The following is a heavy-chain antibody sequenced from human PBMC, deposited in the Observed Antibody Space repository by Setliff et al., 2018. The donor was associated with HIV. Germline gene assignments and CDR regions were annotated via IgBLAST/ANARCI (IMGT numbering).Heavy chain of an antibody. V-gene: IGHV4-31*03. CDR3: VRERRRSPLAYGLDV. J-gene: IGHJ6*02. Sequence: SETLSLTCTVSGGSISSGGYYWNWIRQYPVKGLEWIGHIYYNGRTLFNPALGTRLNMSVDTSENQFSLHLNSVTTADTAVYYCVRERRRSPLAYGLDVWGQGTTVTVSS. CDR1: GGSISSGGYY. CDR2: IYYNGRT.